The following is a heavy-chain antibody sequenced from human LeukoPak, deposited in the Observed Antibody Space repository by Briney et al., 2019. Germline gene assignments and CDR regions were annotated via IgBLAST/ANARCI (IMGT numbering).Heavy chain of an antibody. CDR3: ARGFTVTTYARGAFDI. Sequence: GGSLRLSCAASGFTFSSYSMNWVRQAPGKGLVWVSRINSDGSSTSYADSVKGRFTISRDNAKNTLYLQMNSLRAEDTAVYYCARGFTVTTYARGAFDIWGQGTMVTVSS. CDR2: INSDGSST. V-gene: IGHV3-74*01. CDR1: GFTFSSYS. J-gene: IGHJ3*02. D-gene: IGHD4-17*01.